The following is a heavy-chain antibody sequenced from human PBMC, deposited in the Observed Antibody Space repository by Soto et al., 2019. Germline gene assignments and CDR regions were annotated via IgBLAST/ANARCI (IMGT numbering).Heavy chain of an antibody. D-gene: IGHD3-9*01. CDR3: ARVTTFYDILSSSYALNYFDY. CDR1: GFSVTSNY. V-gene: IGHV3-53*01. CDR2: IYAGGNT. Sequence: VQLVESGGTLVQPGGSLRLSCTASGFSVTSNYMTWVRQAPGKGLECVSVIYAGGNTYYADSVKGRFTISSDKSKNTLYLQMTNLRVEDTAVYYCARVTTFYDILSSSYALNYFDYWGQGTRVTVSS. J-gene: IGHJ4*02.